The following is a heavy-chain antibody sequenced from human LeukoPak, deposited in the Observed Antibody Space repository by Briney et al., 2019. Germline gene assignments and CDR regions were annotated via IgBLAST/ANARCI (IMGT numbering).Heavy chain of an antibody. V-gene: IGHV3-23*01. CDR1: GFTFSSYA. CDR3: AKGIDIYSSSWYGDAFDI. J-gene: IGHJ3*02. CDR2: ISGSGGST. Sequence: GRSLRLSCAASGFTFSSYAMSWVRQAPGKGLEWVSAISGSGGSTYYADSVKGRFTISRDNSKNTLYLQMNSLRAEDTAVYYCAKGIDIYSSSWYGDAFDIWGQGTMVTVSS. D-gene: IGHD6-13*01.